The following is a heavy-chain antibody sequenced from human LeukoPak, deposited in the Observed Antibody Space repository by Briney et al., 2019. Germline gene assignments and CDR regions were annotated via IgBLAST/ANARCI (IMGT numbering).Heavy chain of an antibody. CDR2: ITAYNGDT. CDR1: GYTFTSFG. J-gene: IGHJ4*02. V-gene: IGHV1-18*01. CDR3: ARAPILVVVTGDYFDY. Sequence: ASGKVSCKASGYTFTSFGISWVGQAPGQGLEWMGWITAYNGDTNYAQKLQGRVTMTTDTSTSTAYMELRSLRSDDTAVYYCARAPILVVVTGDYFDYWGQGTLVTVSS. D-gene: IGHD3-22*01.